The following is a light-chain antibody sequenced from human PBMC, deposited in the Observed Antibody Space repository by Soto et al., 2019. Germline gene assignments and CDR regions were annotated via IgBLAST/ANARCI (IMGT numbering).Light chain of an antibody. Sequence: DIQMTQSPSSLSASVGDRVTITCQASQDISNYLNWYQQKPGKAPKLLIYDASNLETGVPSRFSGSGSGTDCTSTISSLQPEDIATYYCQQYDNLTFGGGTKVDIK. V-gene: IGKV1-33*01. CDR1: QDISNY. J-gene: IGKJ4*01. CDR2: DAS. CDR3: QQYDNLT.